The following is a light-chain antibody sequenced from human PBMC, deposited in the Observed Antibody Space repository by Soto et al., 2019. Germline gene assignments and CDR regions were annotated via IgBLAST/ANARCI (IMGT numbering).Light chain of an antibody. J-gene: IGKJ4*01. CDR2: KAS. CDR1: QSISSW. V-gene: IGKV1-5*03. Sequence: DIPMTQSPSTLSASVGDRVTITCRASQSISSWLAWYQQKPGKAPKLLIYKASSLESGVPSRFSGSESGTEFTLTISSLQPDDFATYYCQEYSGYSITFGGGTKVEIK. CDR3: QEYSGYSIT.